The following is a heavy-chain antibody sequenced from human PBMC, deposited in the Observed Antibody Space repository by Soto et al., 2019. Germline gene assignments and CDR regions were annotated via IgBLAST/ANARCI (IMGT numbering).Heavy chain of an antibody. CDR1: GYTFTGHY. CDR2: INPSDDAT. Sequence: GASVKVSCKASGYTFTGHYIHWVRQAPGQGLEWMGIINPSDDATSYAEKFQGRLTMTKDTSTSTVYMEMSSLRSEDTAVYYCARDLTREGDYYDRSGYYLDYWGQGTLVTVSS. J-gene: IGHJ4*02. D-gene: IGHD3-22*01. V-gene: IGHV1-46*01. CDR3: ARDLTREGDYYDRSGYYLDY.